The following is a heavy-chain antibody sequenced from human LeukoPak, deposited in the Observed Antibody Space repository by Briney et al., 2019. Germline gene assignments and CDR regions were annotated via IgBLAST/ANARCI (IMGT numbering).Heavy chain of an antibody. CDR1: GFTFSSYS. J-gene: IGHJ6*03. V-gene: IGHV3-21*01. CDR2: ISSSSSYI. Sequence: GGSLRLSCAASGFTFSSYSMNWVRQAPGKGLEWVSSISSSSSYIYYADSVKGRFTISRDNAKNSLYLQMNSLRAEDTAVYYCARDGVRAYCGGDCMDVWGKGTTVTISS. D-gene: IGHD2-21*01. CDR3: ARDGVRAYCGGDCMDV.